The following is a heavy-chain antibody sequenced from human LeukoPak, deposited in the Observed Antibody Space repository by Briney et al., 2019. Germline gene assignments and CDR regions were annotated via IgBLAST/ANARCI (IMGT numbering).Heavy chain of an antibody. J-gene: IGHJ4*02. V-gene: IGHV3-30*04. D-gene: IGHD7-27*01. CDR2: ISYDGSNK. CDR1: GFTFSSYA. CDR3: AKDGGLWVSAHWGDS. Sequence: GRSLRLSCAASGFTFSSYAMHWVRQAPGKGLEWVAVISYDGSNKYYADSVKGRLTISRDNSKSTLYLQMNSLRAEDTAVYYCAKDGGLWVSAHWGDSWGRGTLVTVSS.